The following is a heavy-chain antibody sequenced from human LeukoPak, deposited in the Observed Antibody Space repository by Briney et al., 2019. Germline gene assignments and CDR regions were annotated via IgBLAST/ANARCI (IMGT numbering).Heavy chain of an antibody. V-gene: IGHV3-23*01. CDR2: ISGSGTST. CDR1: GFTFSSYV. CDR3: GDTSSSVGY. D-gene: IGHD6-6*01. Sequence: PGGSLGLSCAASGFTFSSYVMSWVRQAPGKGLEWVSSISGSGTSTHYADSVKGRFTISRDNSKNTLYLQMNSLRAEDTAVYYCGDTSSSVGYWGRGTLLTVSS. J-gene: IGHJ4*02.